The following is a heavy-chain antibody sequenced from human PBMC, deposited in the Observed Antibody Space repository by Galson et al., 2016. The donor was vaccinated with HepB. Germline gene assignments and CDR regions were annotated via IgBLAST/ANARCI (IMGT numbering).Heavy chain of an antibody. Sequence: SLRLSCAVPGFTLSSDWMHWVRQTPGEGPVWVSGINTDGAAIGYADSVRGRFTISRDNAKNTVYLQMNSLRAEDTAVYYCTLLRIHWHPDYWGRGTLVTVSS. V-gene: IGHV3-74*01. CDR1: GFTLSSDW. J-gene: IGHJ4*02. D-gene: IGHD4-17*01. CDR2: INTDGAAI. CDR3: TLLRIHWHPDY.